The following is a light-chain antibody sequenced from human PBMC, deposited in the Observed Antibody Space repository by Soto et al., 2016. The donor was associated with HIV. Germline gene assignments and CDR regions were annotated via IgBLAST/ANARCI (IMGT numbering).Light chain of an antibody. V-gene: IGKV1-5*01. CDR2: ATS. CDR1: QSINSW. Sequence: DIQMTQSPSTLSASVGDRVTITCRASQSINSWLAWYQQKAGKAPKLLIYATSSLGGGVPSRFSGSGSGTEFTLTISSLQPDDFATYYCQQYNSYSRWTFGQGTKVEIK. CDR3: QQYNSYSRWT. J-gene: IGKJ1*01.